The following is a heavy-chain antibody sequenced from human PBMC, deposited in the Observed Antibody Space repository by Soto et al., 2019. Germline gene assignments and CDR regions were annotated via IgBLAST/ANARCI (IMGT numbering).Heavy chain of an antibody. CDR3: ATSVTGTTPGSYYFDY. J-gene: IGHJ4*02. V-gene: IGHV1-18*01. D-gene: IGHD1-7*01. CDR1: GYTFTNFG. Sequence: GASVKVSCKASGYTFTNFGISWVRQAPGQGLEWMGWISAYNGNTNYAQKFQGRVTMTTDASTSTAYLELRSLRSNDTAVYYCATSVTGTTPGSYYFDYWGQGTLVTVSS. CDR2: ISAYNGNT.